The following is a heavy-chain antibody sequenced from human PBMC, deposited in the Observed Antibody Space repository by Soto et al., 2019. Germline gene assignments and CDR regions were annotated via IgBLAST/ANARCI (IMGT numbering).Heavy chain of an antibody. Sequence: QVQLVESGGGVVQPGRSLRLSCAASGFPFSTYGMHWVRQAPGKGLEWVALIYYDGINKYYADSVQGRFTISRDNSKKTLYLQMYSLRGEDTAVYYCARVDMTTVTTPNYWGQGALVTFSS. CDR1: GFPFSTYG. D-gene: IGHD4-17*01. V-gene: IGHV3-33*01. CDR3: ARVDMTTVTTPNY. CDR2: IYYDGINK. J-gene: IGHJ4*02.